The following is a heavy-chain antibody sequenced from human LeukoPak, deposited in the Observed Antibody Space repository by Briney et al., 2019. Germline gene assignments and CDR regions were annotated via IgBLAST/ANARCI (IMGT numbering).Heavy chain of an antibody. V-gene: IGHV4-59*08. J-gene: IGHJ4*02. Sequence: SETLSLTCTVSGGSISSYYWNWIRQPPGKGLEWIGYIYYTGSTNYNPSLESRVTISIDTSKNQFSLKLNSVTAADTAVYYCARLGSRRWLQFDYWGQGTLVTVSS. D-gene: IGHD5-24*01. CDR2: IYYTGST. CDR1: GGSISSYY. CDR3: ARLGSRRWLQFDY.